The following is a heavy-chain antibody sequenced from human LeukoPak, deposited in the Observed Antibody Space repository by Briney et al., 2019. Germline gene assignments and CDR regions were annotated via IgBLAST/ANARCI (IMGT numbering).Heavy chain of an antibody. Sequence: GGSLRLSCAASGFTFSTYSMNWVRQAPGKGLEWVSSISSSSSYIYYGDSVKGRFTISRDNAKNSLYLQMNSLRAEDTPVYYCARARSGYRAYDWIYWGQGTLVTVSS. V-gene: IGHV3-21*01. CDR3: ARARSGYRAYDWIY. CDR2: ISSSSSYI. D-gene: IGHD5-12*01. J-gene: IGHJ4*02. CDR1: GFTFSTYS.